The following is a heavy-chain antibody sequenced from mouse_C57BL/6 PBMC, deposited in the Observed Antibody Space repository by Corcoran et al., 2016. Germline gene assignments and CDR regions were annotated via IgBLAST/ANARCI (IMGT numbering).Heavy chain of an antibody. CDR3: ATYYSNSYAMDY. V-gene: IGHV9-3*01. D-gene: IGHD2-5*01. J-gene: IGHJ4*01. CDR2: INTYSGVP. Sequence: QIQLVQSGPELKKPGETVKISCKASGYTFTTYGMSWVKQAPGKGLKWMGWINTYSGVPTYADDFKGRFAFSLETSASTAYLQINNLKNEDTATYFCATYYSNSYAMDYWGQGTSVTVSS. CDR1: GYTFTTYG.